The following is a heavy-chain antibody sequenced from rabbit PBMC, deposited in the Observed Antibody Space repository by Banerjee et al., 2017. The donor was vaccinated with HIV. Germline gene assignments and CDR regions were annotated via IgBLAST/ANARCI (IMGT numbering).Heavy chain of an antibody. J-gene: IGHJ3*01. CDR1: GFSLSNNYV. CDR2: INSNTGNT. Sequence: QEQLVESGGGLVKPEGSLTLTCKASGFSLSNNYVMCWVRQAPGKGLEWIACINSNTGNTVYASWAKGPFTISKTSSTTVTLQMTSLTAADTATYFCVRDSYVGFSWGTFGLWGQGTLVTVS. CDR3: VRDSYVGFSWGTFGL. V-gene: IGHV1S45*01. D-gene: IGHD4-2*01.